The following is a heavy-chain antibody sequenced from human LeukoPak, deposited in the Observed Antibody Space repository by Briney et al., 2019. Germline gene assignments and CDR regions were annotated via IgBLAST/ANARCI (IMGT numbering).Heavy chain of an antibody. V-gene: IGHV3-9*01. Sequence: PGRSLRLSCAASGFTFDDYAMHWVRQAPGKGLEWVSGISWNSGSIGYADSVKGRFTISRDNAKNSLYLQMNSLRAEDTALYYCAKGYGSGVGGAFDLWAKGTMLTVS. CDR1: GFTFDDYA. J-gene: IGHJ3*01. D-gene: IGHD3-10*01. CDR2: ISWNSGSI. CDR3: AKGYGSGVGGAFDL.